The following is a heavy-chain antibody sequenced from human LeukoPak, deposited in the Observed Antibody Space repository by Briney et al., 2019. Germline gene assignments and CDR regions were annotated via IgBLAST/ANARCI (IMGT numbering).Heavy chain of an antibody. J-gene: IGHJ4*02. D-gene: IGHD2-21*01. Sequence: TGGSLRLSYAASAFTVRSSYMNWVRQAPEKGLEWVSVIYSSGTTYYADSVKGRFTISRDNSKNTLFLQMNSLRVEDTAVYYCAKDLSRAIGYWGQGTLVTVSS. V-gene: IGHV3-53*01. CDR3: AKDLSRAIGY. CDR1: AFTVRSSY. CDR2: IYSSGTT.